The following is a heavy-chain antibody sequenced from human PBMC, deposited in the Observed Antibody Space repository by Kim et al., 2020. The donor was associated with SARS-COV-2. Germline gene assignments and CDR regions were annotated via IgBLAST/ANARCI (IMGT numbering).Heavy chain of an antibody. CDR2: FYPEDGET. D-gene: IGHD2-8*01. CDR1: GYTLTELS. J-gene: IGHJ5*02. CDR3: ARTSMLRNWFDP. V-gene: IGHV1-24*01. Sequence: ASVKVSCKVSGYTLTELSMHWVRQASGKGLEWMGGFYPEDGETIYAQKFQGRVTMTEDTSTDTAYMELSSLRSEDTAVYYCARTSMLRNWFDPWGQGTLVTVSS.